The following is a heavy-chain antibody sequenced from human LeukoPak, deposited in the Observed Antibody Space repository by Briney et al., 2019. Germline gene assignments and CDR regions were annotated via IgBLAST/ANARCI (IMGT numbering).Heavy chain of an antibody. V-gene: IGHV3-23*01. D-gene: IGHD3-22*01. CDR2: ISGSGGST. CDR1: GFTFSSYA. CDR3: AKVGGRYYYDSSGYPTQYFQH. Sequence: GGSLRLSCAASGFTFSSYAMSWVRQAPGKGLEWVSGISGSGGSTYYADSVKGRFTISRDNSKNTLYLQMNSLRAEDTAVYYCAKVGGRYYYDSSGYPTQYFQHWGQGTLVTVSS. J-gene: IGHJ1*01.